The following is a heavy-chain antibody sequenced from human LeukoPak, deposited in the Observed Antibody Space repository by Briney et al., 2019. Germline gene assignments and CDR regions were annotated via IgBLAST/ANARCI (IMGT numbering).Heavy chain of an antibody. Sequence: ASVKVSCKASGYTFTSYDINWVRQATGQGLEWMGWMNPNSGNTGYAQKFQGRVTMTRNTSISTAYMELSSLRSEDTAVYYCARGRLPQWLVPKNAFDIWGQGTMVTVSS. CDR3: ARGRLPQWLVPKNAFDI. CDR1: GYTFTSYD. D-gene: IGHD6-19*01. J-gene: IGHJ3*02. CDR2: MNPNSGNT. V-gene: IGHV1-8*01.